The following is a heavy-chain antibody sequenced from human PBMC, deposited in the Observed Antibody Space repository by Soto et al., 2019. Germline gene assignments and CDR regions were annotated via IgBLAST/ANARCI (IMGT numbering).Heavy chain of an antibody. J-gene: IGHJ5*02. Sequence: QVQLQESGPGLVRPSETLSLTCTVSGVSLNNFFWSWIRQTPGKGLECICYVSQGGTASYLSQGETTGYNPSLESRATISLDLPKNQFSLRLTSLTAADTAVYYCARDRGGITVSSKPLGEWFDPWGQGTLVTVSS. D-gene: IGHD3-16*01. CDR2: VSQGGTASYLSQGETT. V-gene: IGHV4-59*01. CDR3: ARDRGGITVSSKPLGEWFDP. CDR1: GVSLNNFF.